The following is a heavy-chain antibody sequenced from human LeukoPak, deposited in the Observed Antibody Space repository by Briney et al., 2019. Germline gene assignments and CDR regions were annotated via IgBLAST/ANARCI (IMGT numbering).Heavy chain of an antibody. CDR3: ARDLDPGDSSGWYRQCYYYGMDV. D-gene: IGHD6-19*01. Sequence: GRSLRLSSAASGFTFSSYGMHWVPQAPGKGLEWVAVISNDGSNKYYTDSMKGRFTISRDNSTNTLYLQMNSLKVEDTAVYYCARDLDPGDSSGWYRQCYYYGMDVWGQGTTVTVSS. CDR1: GFTFSSYG. CDR2: ISNDGSNK. J-gene: IGHJ6*02. V-gene: IGHV3-30*03.